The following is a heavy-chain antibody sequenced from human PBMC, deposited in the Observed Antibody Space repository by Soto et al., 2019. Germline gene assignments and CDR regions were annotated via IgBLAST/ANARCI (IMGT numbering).Heavy chain of an antibody. CDR2: IYYSGST. D-gene: IGHD5-18*01. CDR3: ARGRNTAMVRGLDY. Sequence: SETLSLTCTVSGGSISSYYWSWIRQPPGKGLEWIGYIYYSGSTNYNPSLKSRVTISVDTSKNQFSLKLSSVTAADTAVYYCARGRNTAMVRGLDYWGQGALVTVSS. V-gene: IGHV4-59*01. J-gene: IGHJ4*02. CDR1: GGSISSYY.